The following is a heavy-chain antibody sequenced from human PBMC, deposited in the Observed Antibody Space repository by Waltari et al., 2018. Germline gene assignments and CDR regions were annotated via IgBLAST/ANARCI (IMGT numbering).Heavy chain of an antibody. J-gene: IGHJ3*02. Sequence: EVQLEESGGGLVKRGGSLILSCAATGFTFLNYTMNWVRQAPGKGLEWVSSITSSSSSIYYADSVKGRFTISRDNAKNSLYLQVNSLRAEDTAVYYCARDYGAPAFDIWGQGTMVTVSS. CDR2: ITSSSSSI. D-gene: IGHD3-10*01. V-gene: IGHV3-21*01. CDR1: GFTFLNYT. CDR3: ARDYGAPAFDI.